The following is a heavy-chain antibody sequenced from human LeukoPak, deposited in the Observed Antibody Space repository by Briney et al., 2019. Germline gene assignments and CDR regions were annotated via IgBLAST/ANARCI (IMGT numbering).Heavy chain of an antibody. Sequence: PSETLSLTCTVSGGSISSSSYYWGWIRQPPGKGLEWIGSIYYSGSTYYNPSLKSRVTISVDTSKNQFSLKLSSVTAADTAVYYCARYFGPKGSGYGTRRFDYWGQGTLVTVSS. CDR1: GGSISSSSYY. CDR2: IYYSGST. V-gene: IGHV4-39*07. CDR3: ARYFGPKGSGYGTRRFDY. J-gene: IGHJ4*02. D-gene: IGHD1-14*01.